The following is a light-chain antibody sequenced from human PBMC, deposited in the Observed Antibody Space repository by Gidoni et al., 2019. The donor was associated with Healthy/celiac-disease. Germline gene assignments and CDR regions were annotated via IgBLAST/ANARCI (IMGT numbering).Light chain of an antibody. V-gene: IGKV1-8*01. Sequence: MTQSPSTLSASTGDRVTITCRASQGISSYLAWYQQKPGKAPKLLIYAASTMPSGVPARFSGSGSGTDFTLTISCLQSEDFAAYYCQQYSSYWLTFGQGTKVEIK. J-gene: IGKJ1*01. CDR3: QQYSSYWLT. CDR1: QGISSY. CDR2: AAS.